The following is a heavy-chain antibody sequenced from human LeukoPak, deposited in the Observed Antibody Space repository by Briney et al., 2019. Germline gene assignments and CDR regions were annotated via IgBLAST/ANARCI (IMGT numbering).Heavy chain of an antibody. J-gene: IGHJ6*02. D-gene: IGHD3-10*01. CDR1: GFTFSSYW. Sequence: AGGSLRLSCAASGFTFSSYWLSWVRQAPGKGLEWVANINEDGGEKYYVDSVKGRFTISRDNAKNSLYLQMNSLRAEDTAVYYCARDRWYYGSGGPPKRHYYYYYGMDVWGQGTTVTVSS. CDR3: ARDRWYYGSGGPPKRHYYYYYGMDV. CDR2: INEDGGEK. V-gene: IGHV3-7*01.